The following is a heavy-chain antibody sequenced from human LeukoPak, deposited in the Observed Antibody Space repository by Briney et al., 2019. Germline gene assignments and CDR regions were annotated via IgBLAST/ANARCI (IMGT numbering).Heavy chain of an antibody. J-gene: IGHJ6*02. CDR2: ISYDGSNK. V-gene: IGHV3-30*18. CDR3: AKGDSSWYYYYGMDV. Sequence: GGSLRLSCAASGFTFSSYGMHWVRQAPGKGLEWVAVISYDGSNKYYADSVKGRFTISRDNSKNTLYLQMNSLRAEDTAVYYRAKGDSSWYYYYGMDVWGQGTTVTVSS. CDR1: GFTFSSYG. D-gene: IGHD6-13*01.